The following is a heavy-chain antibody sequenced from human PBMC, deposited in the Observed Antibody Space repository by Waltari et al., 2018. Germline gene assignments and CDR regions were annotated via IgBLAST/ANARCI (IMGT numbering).Heavy chain of an antibody. CDR1: GYSISRGHY. Sequence: QVQLQESGPGLVKPSETLSLTCTVSGYSISRGHYWGWLRQPPGKGLEGIGSIYHSGGTYYNPSLKSRGTMSLDTSKNQFSLWLSSVTAADRAVYYCTRDENGYAILDYWGQGTLVTVSS. CDR3: TRDENGYAILDY. CDR2: IYHSGGT. J-gene: IGHJ4*02. V-gene: IGHV4-38-2*02. D-gene: IGHD5-12*01.